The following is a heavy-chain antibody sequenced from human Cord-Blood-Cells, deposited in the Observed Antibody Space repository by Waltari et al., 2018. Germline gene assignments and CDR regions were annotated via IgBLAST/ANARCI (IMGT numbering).Heavy chain of an antibody. J-gene: IGHJ4*02. CDR2: INHSGST. CDR1: GGSFSGYY. Sequence: QVQLQQWGAGLLKPSETLSLTCAVYGGSFSGYYWSWIRQPPGTGLEWIGEINHSGSTNYNPSLKSRVTISVDTSKNQFSLKLSSVTAADTAVYYCARGGTIRRYFDWLYYFDYWGQGTLVTVSS. V-gene: IGHV4-34*01. D-gene: IGHD3-9*01. CDR3: ARGGTIRRYFDWLYYFDY.